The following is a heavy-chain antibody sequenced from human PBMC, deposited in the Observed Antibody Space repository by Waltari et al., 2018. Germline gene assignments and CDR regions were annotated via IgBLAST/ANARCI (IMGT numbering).Heavy chain of an antibody. Sequence: QVQLQQWGAGLLKPSETLSLTCAVYGGSFSGYYWSWIRQPPGKGLEWIGEINHSGSTNYNPSLKSRVPISVDTSKNQFSLRLSSVTAADTAVYYCARDFEYYDLWSGGYYYYMDVWGKGTTVTVSS. D-gene: IGHD3-3*01. CDR2: INHSGST. CDR1: GGSFSGYY. V-gene: IGHV4-34*01. CDR3: ARDFEYYDLWSGGYYYYMDV. J-gene: IGHJ6*03.